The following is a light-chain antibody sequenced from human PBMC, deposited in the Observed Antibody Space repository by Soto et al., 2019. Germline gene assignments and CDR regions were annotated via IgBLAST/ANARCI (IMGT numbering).Light chain of an antibody. V-gene: IGKV3-11*01. CDR1: QSFSSY. J-gene: IGKJ5*01. CDR3: QQRSNWPPVIT. CDR2: DAS. Sequence: EIVLTQSPATLSLSPGERATLSCRASQSFSSYLAWYQQKPGQAPRLLIYDASKRATGIPARFSGRGSGTDFPPTNRSLEPEGFAVYYWQQRSNWPPVITFGQGTRLEIK.